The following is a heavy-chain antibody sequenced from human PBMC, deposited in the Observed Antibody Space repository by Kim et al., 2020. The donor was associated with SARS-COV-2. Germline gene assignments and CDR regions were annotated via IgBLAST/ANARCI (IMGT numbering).Heavy chain of an antibody. J-gene: IGHJ4*02. D-gene: IGHD3-10*01. V-gene: IGHV3-7*01. CDR1: GFTFSNSW. Sequence: GGSPRLSCAASGFTFSNSWMNWVRQAPGKGLEWVAIIKQDGTEKYYVDSVKGRFTVSRDNAKDSLYLQMNSLRVEDTAVYYCARGGGFLIDYWGQGTLVTVSS. CDR3: ARGGGFLIDY. CDR2: IKQDGTEK.